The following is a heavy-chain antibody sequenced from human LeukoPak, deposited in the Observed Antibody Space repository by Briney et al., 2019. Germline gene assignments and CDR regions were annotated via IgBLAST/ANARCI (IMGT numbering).Heavy chain of an antibody. CDR2: ISDYNGNT. D-gene: IGHD4-11*01. J-gene: IGHJ5*02. CDR1: GYTFTSYG. CDR3: ARDLYRDSLPVSWFDP. V-gene: IGHV1-18*01. Sequence: SSVKVSCKASGYTFTSYGISWVRQAPGQGLEWMGWISDYNGNTNYAQKLQGRVTMTTDTSTSTAYMELRSLRSDDTAVYYCARDLYRDSLPVSWFDPWGQGTLVTVSS.